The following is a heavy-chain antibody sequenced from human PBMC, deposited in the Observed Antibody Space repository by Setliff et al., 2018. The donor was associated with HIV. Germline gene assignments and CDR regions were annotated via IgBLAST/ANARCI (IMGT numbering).Heavy chain of an antibody. V-gene: IGHV3-21*04. CDR3: AKDVGYGDLSFDC. D-gene: IGHD4-17*01. J-gene: IGHJ4*02. CDR1: GFTFSNYI. Sequence: GGSLRLSCAASGFTFSNYIMNWVRQAPGKGLEWVSSVSSSSTHIYYADSVKGRFTISRDNAKNSLYLQMNSLRAEDTAVYYCAKDVGYGDLSFDCWGQGTLVTVSS. CDR2: VSSSSTHI.